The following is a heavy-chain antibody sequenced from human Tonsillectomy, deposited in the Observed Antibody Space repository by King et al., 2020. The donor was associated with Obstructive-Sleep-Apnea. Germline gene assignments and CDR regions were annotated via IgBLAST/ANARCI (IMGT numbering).Heavy chain of an antibody. CDR1: GFTFSSYA. J-gene: IGHJ3*02. CDR2: ISYDGRNK. V-gene: IGHV3-30*04. D-gene: IGHD2-15*01. Sequence: VQLVESGGGVVQPGRSLILSCAASGFTFSSYAMHWVRQAPGKGLEWVAGISYDGRNKYYAVSVKGRFTITRDNSKNTLYLQMNSLRAEDTAVYYCARGDIVVVVAATGAFDIWGQGTMVTVSS. CDR3: ARGDIVVVVAATGAFDI.